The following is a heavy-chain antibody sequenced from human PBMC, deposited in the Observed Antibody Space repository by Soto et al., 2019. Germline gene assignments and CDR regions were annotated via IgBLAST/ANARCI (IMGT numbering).Heavy chain of an antibody. J-gene: IGHJ4*02. V-gene: IGHV4-34*01. CDR2: INHSGST. CDR1: GGSFSGYY. Sequence: QVQLQQWGAGLLKPSETLSLTCAVYGGSFSGYYWNWIRQPPGKGLEWIGEINHSGSTNYNPSLKSRVTISVDTSKNQFSLTLSSVTAADTAVYYCARGWGRILDYWGQGTLVTVSS. D-gene: IGHD7-27*01. CDR3: ARGWGRILDY.